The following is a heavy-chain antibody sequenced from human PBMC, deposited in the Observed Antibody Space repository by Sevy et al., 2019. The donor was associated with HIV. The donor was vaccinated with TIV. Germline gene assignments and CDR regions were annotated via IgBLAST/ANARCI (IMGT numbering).Heavy chain of an antibody. CDR2: ISAYNGNR. V-gene: IGHV1-18*01. CDR3: AREDCSSTSCYTRDYYYGMDV. D-gene: IGHD2-2*02. Sequence: ASVKVSCKASGYTFTSYGISWVRQAPGQGLEWMGWISAYNGNRNYAQRLQGRVTMTTDTSTSTAYMELRSLRSDDTAVYYCAREDCSSTSCYTRDYYYGMDVWGQGTTVTVSS. CDR1: GYTFTSYG. J-gene: IGHJ6*02.